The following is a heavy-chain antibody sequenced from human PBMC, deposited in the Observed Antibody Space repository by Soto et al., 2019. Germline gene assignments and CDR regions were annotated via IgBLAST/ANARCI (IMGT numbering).Heavy chain of an antibody. V-gene: IGHV3-30*18. J-gene: IGHJ5*01. CDR1: GFTLSNTG. CDR2: TSHDGFSQ. D-gene: IGHD6-19*01. Sequence: QVQLVESGGGVVQPGTSLRLSCVVSGFTLSNTGVHWVRQAPGKGLEWVAMTSHDGFSQYYLDSVKGRFTISRDNSKNTVYLQMHSLRPEDTSVYYCAKDWGSSGWYNWFDSWGQGTLVTVSS. CDR3: AKDWGSSGWYNWFDS.